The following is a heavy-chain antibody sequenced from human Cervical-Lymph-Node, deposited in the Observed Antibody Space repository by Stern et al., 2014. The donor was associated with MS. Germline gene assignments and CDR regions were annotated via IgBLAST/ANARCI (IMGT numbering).Heavy chain of an antibody. J-gene: IGHJ5*01. V-gene: IGHV1-69*01. CDR3: ARGAYCGGDCYWGWFDS. D-gene: IGHD2-21*02. CDR2: IIPLFGAA. Sequence: VQLVESGAEVKRPGSSVTVYCKSSGETFSDHSISWVRRAPGHGLEWVGGIIPLFGAADYAQMFQGRVTITADESTTTAYMELSSLRSEDTAMYYCARGAYCGGDCYWGWFDSWGQGTLVTVSS. CDR1: GETFSDHS.